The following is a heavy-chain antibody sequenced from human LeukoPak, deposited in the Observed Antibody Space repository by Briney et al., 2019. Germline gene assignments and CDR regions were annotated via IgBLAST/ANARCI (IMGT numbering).Heavy chain of an antibody. Sequence: PGVSLRLSCAASGFTFSSYAMSWVRQAPGKGLEWVSAISGSGGSTYYADSVKGRFTISRDNSKNTLYLQMNSLRAEDTAVYYCAKGPGDMSSGGDAFDIWGRGTMVTVSS. CDR2: ISGSGGST. CDR1: GFTFSSYA. CDR3: AKGPGDMSSGGDAFDI. D-gene: IGHD3-22*01. J-gene: IGHJ3*02. V-gene: IGHV3-23*01.